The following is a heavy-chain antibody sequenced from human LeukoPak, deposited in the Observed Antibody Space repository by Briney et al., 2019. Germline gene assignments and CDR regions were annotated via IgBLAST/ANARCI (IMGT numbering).Heavy chain of an antibody. V-gene: IGHV6-1*01. D-gene: IGHD6-19*01. CDR3: ARGTIAVAATLGFDY. J-gene: IGHJ4*02. CDR2: TYYRSKWDY. CDR1: GDTVSSRTAA. Sequence: SQILSLTCAISGDTVSSRTAAWNWIRQSPSRGLEWLGRTYYRSKWDYDYSVSVISRITINPDTSKNQFSLQLNSVTPEDTAVCYCARGTIAVAATLGFDYWGQGTLVTVSS.